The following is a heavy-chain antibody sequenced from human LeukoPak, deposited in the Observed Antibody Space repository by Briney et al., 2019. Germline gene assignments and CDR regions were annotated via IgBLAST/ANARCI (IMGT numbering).Heavy chain of an antibody. CDR1: GYTFINNW. D-gene: IGHD3-22*01. Sequence: ASVKVSCKASGYTFINNWMHWVRQAPGQGLEWMGWMNPNSGNTGYAQKFQGRVTMTRNTSISTAYMELSSLRSEDTAVYYCAENYYDSSGYLYFQHWGQGTLVTVSS. V-gene: IGHV1-8*02. J-gene: IGHJ1*01. CDR2: MNPNSGNT. CDR3: AENYYDSSGYLYFQH.